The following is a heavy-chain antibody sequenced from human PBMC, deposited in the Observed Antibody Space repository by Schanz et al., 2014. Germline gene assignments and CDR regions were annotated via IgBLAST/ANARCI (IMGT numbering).Heavy chain of an antibody. D-gene: IGHD3-22*01. V-gene: IGHV3-23*04. Sequence: EVQLVESGGGLVKPGGSLRLSCAASGFTFSSYSMNWVRQAPGKGLEWVSGISGSGGSTYYADSVKGRFTISRDNSKNTLYLHMNTLRSEDTAVYYCARVHHYDPSGWGYFEYWGQGALVTVSS. CDR3: ARVHHYDPSGWGYFEY. J-gene: IGHJ4*02. CDR2: ISGSGGST. CDR1: GFTFSSYS.